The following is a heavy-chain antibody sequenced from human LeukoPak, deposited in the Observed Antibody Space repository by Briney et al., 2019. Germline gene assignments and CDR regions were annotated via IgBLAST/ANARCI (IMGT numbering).Heavy chain of an antibody. D-gene: IGHD3-3*01. J-gene: IGHJ4*02. Sequence: GGSLRLSCAASGFTFSSYGMHWVRQAPGKGLEWVAIIWYDGSNKYYADSVKGRFTISRDNSKNTLYLQMNSLRAEDTAVYYCAKPRGFWSGYSPREYYFDYWGQGTLVTVSS. V-gene: IGHV3-33*06. CDR3: AKPRGFWSGYSPREYYFDY. CDR1: GFTFSSYG. CDR2: IWYDGSNK.